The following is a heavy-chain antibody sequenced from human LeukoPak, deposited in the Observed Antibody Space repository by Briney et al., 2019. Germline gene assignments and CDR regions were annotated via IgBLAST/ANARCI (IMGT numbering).Heavy chain of an antibody. J-gene: IGHJ4*02. CDR3: ARGDPDY. Sequence: GGSLRLSCAASGFTFGYYWMDWVRQAPGKGLEWVANINKDGSDKYYVDSVKGRFTISRDNAKNSLYLQMNSLRAEDTAVYYCARGDPDYWGQGTLVTVSS. V-gene: IGHV3-7*01. CDR1: GFTFGYYW. CDR2: INKDGSDK. D-gene: IGHD2-21*02.